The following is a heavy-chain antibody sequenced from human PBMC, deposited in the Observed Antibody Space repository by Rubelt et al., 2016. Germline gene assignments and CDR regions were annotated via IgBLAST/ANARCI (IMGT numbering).Heavy chain of an antibody. CDR2: IYYSGST. CDR3: ARDHGSGSPYWYFDL. J-gene: IGHJ2*01. CDR1: AGSVISYY. D-gene: IGHD3-10*01. V-gene: IGHV4-59*02. Sequence: QVQLQESGPGLVKPSETLSLTCSVSAGSVISYYWSWIRQSQGKGLEWIGYIYYSGSTNYNPSLKSRVTISVDTSKNQFALKLSSVTAADTAVYYCARDHGSGSPYWYFDLWGRGTLVTVSS.